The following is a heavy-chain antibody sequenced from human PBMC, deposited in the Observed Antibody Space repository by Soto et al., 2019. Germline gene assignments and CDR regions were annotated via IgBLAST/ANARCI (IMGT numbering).Heavy chain of an antibody. D-gene: IGHD3-22*01. Sequence: GASVKVSCKASGGTFSSYAISWVRQAPGQGLEWMGGIIPIFGTANYAQKFQGRVAITADESTSTAYMELSSLRSEDTAVYYCARGMNYYDSSGYLDYWGQGTLVTVSS. CDR1: GGTFSSYA. CDR2: IIPIFGTA. V-gene: IGHV1-69*13. J-gene: IGHJ4*02. CDR3: ARGMNYYDSSGYLDY.